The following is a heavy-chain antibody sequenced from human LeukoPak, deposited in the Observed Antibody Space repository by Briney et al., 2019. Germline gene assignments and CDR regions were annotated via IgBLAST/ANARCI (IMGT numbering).Heavy chain of an antibody. V-gene: IGHV3-53*01. CDR3: ARDRTTGGFDY. CDR1: GFTVSSNY. J-gene: IGHJ4*02. CDR2: IYSGGST. Sequence: PGGSLRLSCAASGFTVSSNYMSWVRPAPGKGLEWVSVIYSGGSTYYADSVKGRFTISRDNSKNTLYLQMNSLRAEDTAVYYCARDRTTGGFDYWGQGTLVTVSS. D-gene: IGHD1-1*01.